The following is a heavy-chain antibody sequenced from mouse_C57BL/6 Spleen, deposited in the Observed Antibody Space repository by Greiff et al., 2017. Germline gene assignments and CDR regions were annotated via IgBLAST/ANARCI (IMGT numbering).Heavy chain of an antibody. D-gene: IGHD3-3*01. Sequence: QVQLQQPGAELVRPGSSVKLSCKASGYTFTSYWMHWVKQRPIQGLEWIGNIDPSDSETHYNQKFKDKATLTVDKSSSTAYMQLSSLTSEDSAVYYCARRDDYAMGYWGQGTSVTVSS. J-gene: IGHJ4*01. V-gene: IGHV1-52*01. CDR3: ARRDDYAMGY. CDR1: GYTFTSYW. CDR2: IDPSDSET.